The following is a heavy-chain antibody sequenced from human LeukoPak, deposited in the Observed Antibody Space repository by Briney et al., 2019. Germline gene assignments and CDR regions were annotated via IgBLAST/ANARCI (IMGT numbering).Heavy chain of an antibody. CDR2: IYYSGST. D-gene: IGHD3-10*01. CDR3: AREVRGVIITTYYYYGMDV. V-gene: IGHV4-30-4*01. J-gene: IGHJ6*02. Sequence: PSQTLSLTCTVSGGSIGSGDYYWSWIRQPPGKGLEWIGYIYYSGSTYYNPSLKSRVTISVDTSKNQFSLKLSSVTAADTAVYYCAREVRGVIITTYYYYGMDVWGQGTTVTVSS. CDR1: GGSIGSGDYY.